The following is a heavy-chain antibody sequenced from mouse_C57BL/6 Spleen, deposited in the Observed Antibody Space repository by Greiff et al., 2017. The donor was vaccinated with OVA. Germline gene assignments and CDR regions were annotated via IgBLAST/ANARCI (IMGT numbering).Heavy chain of an antibody. D-gene: IGHD1-1*01. CDR3: TRDDTTVVADWYFDV. CDR1: GYTFTDYE. CDR2: IDPETGGT. J-gene: IGHJ1*03. Sequence: VQLQQSGAELVRPGASVTLSCKASGYTFTDYEMHWVKQTPVHGLEWIGAIDPETGGTAYNQKFKGKAILTADKSSSTAYMELRSLTSEDSAVYYCTRDDTTVVADWYFDVWGTGTTVTVSS. V-gene: IGHV1-15*01.